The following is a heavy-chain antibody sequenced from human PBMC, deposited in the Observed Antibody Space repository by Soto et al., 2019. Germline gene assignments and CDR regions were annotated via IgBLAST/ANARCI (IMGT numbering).Heavy chain of an antibody. CDR2: ISQSGNT. V-gene: IGHV4-34*01. Sequence: SETLSLTCSIYSGSFSGYYWSWIRQPPGKGLEWIGEISQSGNTNYSPSLKSRVSISIDTSKKRFSLNLASVSAAATAVYYCARAPKVSGSSQTRPAFWRQGTLVTVSS. CDR1: SGSFSGYY. CDR3: ARAPKVSGSSQTRPAF. J-gene: IGHJ4*02. D-gene: IGHD6-6*01.